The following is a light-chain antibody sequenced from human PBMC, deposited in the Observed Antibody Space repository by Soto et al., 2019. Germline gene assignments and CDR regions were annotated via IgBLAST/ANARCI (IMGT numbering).Light chain of an antibody. J-gene: IGKJ4*01. V-gene: IGKV3-15*01. Sequence: EIVMTQSPATLSVSPGERATLSCRASQGVSSNLAWYQQKPGQAPRLLIYGASTRAAGIPARFSGSGSGTEFTLTLTSLQPEDFAFYYCKQYNTGPLPSGGGPRWRSN. CDR3: KQYNTGPLP. CDR1: QGVSSN. CDR2: GAS.